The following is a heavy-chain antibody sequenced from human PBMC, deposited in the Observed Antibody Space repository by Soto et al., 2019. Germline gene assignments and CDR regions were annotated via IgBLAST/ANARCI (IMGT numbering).Heavy chain of an antibody. CDR2: INTGNGNT. CDR1: GYTFTNYA. V-gene: IGHV1-3*04. J-gene: IGHJ6*02. Sequence: ASVKVSCKASGYTFTNYAMHWMRQAPGQRLEWMGWINTGNGNTKYSQKFQGRVTITGDTSASTAYVELSRLRTEDTAVYYCARGGSLWFGELSAYYYGMDVWGRGTTVTVSS. CDR3: ARGGSLWFGELSAYYYGMDV. D-gene: IGHD3-10*01.